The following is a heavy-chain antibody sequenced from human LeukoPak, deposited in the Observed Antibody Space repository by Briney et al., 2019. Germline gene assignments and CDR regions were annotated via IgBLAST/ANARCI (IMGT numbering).Heavy chain of an antibody. CDR2: IYTSGST. D-gene: IGHD3-22*01. CDR1: GGSISSYY. Sequence: SETLSLTCTVSGGSISSYYWSWIRQPPGKGLEWIGYIYTSGSTNYNPSLKSRVTMSVDTSKNQFSLKLSSVTAADTAVYYCARDVYYYDSSGSRYFDYWGQGTLVTVSS. V-gene: IGHV4-4*08. J-gene: IGHJ4*02. CDR3: ARDVYYYDSSGSRYFDY.